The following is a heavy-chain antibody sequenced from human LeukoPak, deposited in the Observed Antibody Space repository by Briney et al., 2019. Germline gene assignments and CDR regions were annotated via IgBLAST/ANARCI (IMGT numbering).Heavy chain of an antibody. V-gene: IGHV3-48*02. J-gene: IGHJ4*02. Sequence: PGGSLRLSCAASGFTFSTYSMNWVRQAPGKGLEWVSYISSSGSTIYYTDSVKGRFTISRDNAKNSLYLQMNSLRDEDTAVYYCARVLGHCSSTSCYFDYWGQGTLVTVPS. CDR2: ISSSGSTI. D-gene: IGHD2-2*01. CDR3: ARVLGHCSSTSCYFDY. CDR1: GFTFSTYS.